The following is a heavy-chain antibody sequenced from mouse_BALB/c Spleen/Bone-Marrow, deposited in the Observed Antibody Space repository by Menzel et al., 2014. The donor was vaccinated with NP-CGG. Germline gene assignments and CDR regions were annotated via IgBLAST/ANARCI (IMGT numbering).Heavy chain of an antibody. CDR2: IYPGDGDT. J-gene: IGHJ2*01. CDR3: ARGGISVDY. V-gene: IGHV1-80*01. CDR1: GYVFSTYW. Sequence: VQLQQSGAELVRPGSSVKISCESSGYVFSTYWINWVEQRPGQGLEWIGQIYPGDGDTDYNGKFKDKATLTADKSSNTAYMQLSSLTSEDSAVYFCARGGISVDYWGQGTTLTVSS.